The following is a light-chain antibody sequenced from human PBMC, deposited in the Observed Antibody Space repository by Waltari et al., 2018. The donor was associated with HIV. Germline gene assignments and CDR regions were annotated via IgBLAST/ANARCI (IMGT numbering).Light chain of an antibody. CDR1: SSNIGARYD. J-gene: IGLJ3*02. Sequence: QSVLTQPPSVSGAPGQRVTISCTGSSSNIGARYDAHWYPQSPRTPPTLVLFANTKRPAGIPDRFSGSKSGTSASLVSTGVLAEDEADYDCQSYGSSLNAWVFGGGTKLTVL. CDR2: ANT. CDR3: QSYGSSLNAWV. V-gene: IGLV1-40*01.